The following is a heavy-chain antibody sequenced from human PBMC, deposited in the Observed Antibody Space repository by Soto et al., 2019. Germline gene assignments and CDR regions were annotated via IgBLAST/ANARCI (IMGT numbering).Heavy chain of an antibody. D-gene: IGHD3-3*01. J-gene: IGHJ6*03. CDR2: MNPNSGNT. CDR3: ARGFKRTYYDFWSGQSYYYYMDV. Sequence: GASVKVSCKASGYTFTSYDINWVRQATGQGLEWMGWMNPNSGNTGYAQKFQGRVTMTRNTSISTAYMELCSLRSEDTAVYYCARGFKRTYYDFWSGQSYYYYMDVWGKGTTVTVS. CDR1: GYTFTSYD. V-gene: IGHV1-8*01.